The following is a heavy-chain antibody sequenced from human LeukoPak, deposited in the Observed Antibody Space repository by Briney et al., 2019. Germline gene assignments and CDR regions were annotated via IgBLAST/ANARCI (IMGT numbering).Heavy chain of an antibody. CDR3: ARLKVVPATPYYYFDY. Sequence: KPSETLSLTCTVSGGSISSYYWSWIRQPPGKGLEWIGYIYTSGSTNYNPSLKSRVTISVDTSKNQFSLKLSSVTAADTAVYYCARLKVVPATPYYYFDYWGQGTLVTVSS. CDR2: IYTSGST. CDR1: GGSISSYY. V-gene: IGHV4-4*09. J-gene: IGHJ4*02. D-gene: IGHD2-2*01.